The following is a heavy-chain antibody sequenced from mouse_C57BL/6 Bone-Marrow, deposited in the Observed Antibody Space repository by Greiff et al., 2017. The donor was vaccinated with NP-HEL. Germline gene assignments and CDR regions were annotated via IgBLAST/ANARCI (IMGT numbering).Heavy chain of an antibody. D-gene: IGHD1-1*01. Sequence: QVQLKQPGAELVMPGASVKLSCKASGYTFTSYWMHWVKQRPGQGLEWIGEIDPSDSYTNYNQKFKGKSTLTVDKSSSTAYMQLSSLTSEDSAVYYCARGGDYGSSYGYWYFDVWGKGTTVTVSS. V-gene: IGHV1-69*01. CDR2: IDPSDSYT. J-gene: IGHJ1*03. CDR3: ARGGDYGSSYGYWYFDV. CDR1: GYTFTSYW.